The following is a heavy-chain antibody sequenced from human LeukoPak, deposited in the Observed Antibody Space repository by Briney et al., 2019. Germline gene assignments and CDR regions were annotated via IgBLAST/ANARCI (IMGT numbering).Heavy chain of an antibody. CDR1: GXSFXGXX. Sequence: GGSLRRSCAASGXSFXGXXXXXVXXAPXXXXXWXAVIWXDGSDKYYGDSXKGRFSVSRDNSENRLYLQMNGLRAEDTAVYYCARXYSSGSGVETFDIWGQGTMVTVSS. D-gene: IGHD6-19*01. J-gene: IGHJ3*02. V-gene: IGHV3-33*01. CDR3: ARXYSSGSGVETFDI. CDR2: IWXDGSDK.